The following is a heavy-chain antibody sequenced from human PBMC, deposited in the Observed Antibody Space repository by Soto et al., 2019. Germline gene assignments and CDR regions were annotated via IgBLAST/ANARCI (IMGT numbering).Heavy chain of an antibody. CDR1: GYTFTEYD. CDR3: EVTTGY. CDR2: VSPENKNA. V-gene: IGHV1-8*01. D-gene: IGHD1-1*01. Sequence: QVQVIQSRAEVKKPGASVKVSCKTSGYTFTEYDIKWVRQAPGQGPEYMGWVSPENKNAGYAPQFRGRVSMTTDTTISTAYLEVTNLTYEDTAVYYCEVTTGYWGQGTMVTVSS. J-gene: IGHJ4*02.